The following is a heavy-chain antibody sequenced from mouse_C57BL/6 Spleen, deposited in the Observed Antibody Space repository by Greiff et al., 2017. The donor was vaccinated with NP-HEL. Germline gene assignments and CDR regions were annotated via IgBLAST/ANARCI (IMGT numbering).Heavy chain of an antibody. D-gene: IGHD2-14*01. Sequence: EVQLQESVAELVRPGASVKLSCTASGFNIKNTYMHWVKQRPEQGLEWIGRIDPANGNTKYAPKFQGKATITADTSSNTSYLQLSIVTSQDTALYYCARPQYDGPHCDYWGQVTTLSVSS. CDR2: IDPANGNT. V-gene: IGHV14-3*01. CDR1: GFNIKNTY. J-gene: IGHJ2*01. CDR3: ARPQYDGPHCDY.